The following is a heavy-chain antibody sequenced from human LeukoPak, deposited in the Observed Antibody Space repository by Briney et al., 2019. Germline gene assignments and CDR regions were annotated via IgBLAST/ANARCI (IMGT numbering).Heavy chain of an antibody. Sequence: PGGSLRLSCAASGFTFSSYAMSWVRQAPGKGLEWVSAISGSGGSTYYADSVKGRFTISRDNSKNTVYLQVNSLRAEDTAVYYCARHVRGLQFFDYWGQGTLVTVSS. V-gene: IGHV3-23*01. CDR3: ARHVRGLQFFDY. CDR2: ISGSGGST. CDR1: GFTFSSYA. J-gene: IGHJ4*02. D-gene: IGHD5-24*01.